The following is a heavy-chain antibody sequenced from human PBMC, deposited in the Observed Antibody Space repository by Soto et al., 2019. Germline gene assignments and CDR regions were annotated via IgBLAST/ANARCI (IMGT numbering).Heavy chain of an antibody. Sequence: GGSLRLSCVASGFTFGRDGLSWVGQAPGKGLERVSTINPSGDSTFYADSVKGRCTISRDNSKNTVYLQMTSLSVGDTAVYLCAKVDVSTAGSFDYWRQGALVTVSS. J-gene: IGHJ4*02. D-gene: IGHD6-13*01. CDR1: GFTFGRDG. CDR3: AKVDVSTAGSFDY. CDR2: INPSGDST. V-gene: IGHV3-23*01.